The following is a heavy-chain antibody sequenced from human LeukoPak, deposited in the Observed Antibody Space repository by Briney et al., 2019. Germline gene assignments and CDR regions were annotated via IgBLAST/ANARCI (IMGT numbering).Heavy chain of an antibody. CDR2: ISGTGRFL. CDR3: ARTDVSAFDI. V-gene: IGHV3-11*04. J-gene: IGHJ3*02. CDR1: GFTFSDYY. Sequence: GGSLRLSCAASGFTFSDYYMSWIRQAPGKGLEWVSYISGTGRFLDYADSVRGRFTISRDNAKNSLYLQMNSLRAEDTAVYYCARTDVSAFDIWGQGTMVTVSS.